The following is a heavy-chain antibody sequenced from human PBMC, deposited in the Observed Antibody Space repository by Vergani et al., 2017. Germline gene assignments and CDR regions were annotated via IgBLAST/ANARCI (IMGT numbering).Heavy chain of an antibody. CDR1: GGSISSDDFY. CDR3: ARRCSTTCSTMGRAAFDI. D-gene: IGHD2-2*01. CDR2: IHYSGTT. V-gene: IGHV4-30-4*01. J-gene: IGHJ3*02. Sequence: QLQLQESGPGLVKPSQTLSLTCTVSGGSISSDDFYWSWIRQPPGKGLEWIGYIHYSGTTYYNSSLKSRGSMSVATSKKQFSLKMNSVTAADTAVYYCARRCSTTCSTMGRAAFDIWGQGTMVTVSS.